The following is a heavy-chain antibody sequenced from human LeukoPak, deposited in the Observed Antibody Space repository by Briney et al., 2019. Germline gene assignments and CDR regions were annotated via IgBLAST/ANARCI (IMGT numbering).Heavy chain of an antibody. CDR2: RYYMSNLYK. CDR3: AREIRPNGNAFDI. J-gene: IGHJ3*02. V-gene: IGHV6-1*01. CDR1: GDIVSSNSAS. Sequence: SQSLSLTCAISGDIVSSNSASWNWIRQSPSRGLEWLGRRYYMSNLYKDNAVSVNGRIAINPDTSKNQFSLQLNSVTPEDTAVYYCAREIRPNGNAFDIWGQGTMVPVSS. D-gene: IGHD1-1*01.